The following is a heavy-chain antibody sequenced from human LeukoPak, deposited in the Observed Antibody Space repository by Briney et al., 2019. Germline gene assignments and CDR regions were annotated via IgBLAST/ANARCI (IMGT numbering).Heavy chain of an antibody. CDR1: GYSISSGYY. D-gene: IGHD2-2*01. Sequence: SETLSLTCTVSGYSISSGYYWGWMRQPPGKGLEWIGNMYHSGSAYYNPSLKSRVTMSVDTSKNQFSLKLSSVTAADTAVYYCAREGVPAATDWGQGTLVTVSS. V-gene: IGHV4-38-2*02. CDR3: AREGVPAATD. CDR2: MYHSGSA. J-gene: IGHJ4*02.